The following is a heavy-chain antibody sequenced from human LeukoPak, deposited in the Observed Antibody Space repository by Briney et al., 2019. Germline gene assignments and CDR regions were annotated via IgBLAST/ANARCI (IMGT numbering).Heavy chain of an antibody. D-gene: IGHD4-17*01. CDR3: AKVSWTVTTQTGLDY. CDR2: ISGSGGST. J-gene: IGHJ4*02. CDR1: GFTFSSYA. Sequence: PGGSLRLSCAASGFTFSSYAMSWVRQAPGKGLEWVSTISGSGGSTYYADSVKGRFTISRDNSKNTLYLQMNSLRAEDTAVYYCAKVSWTVTTQTGLDYWGQGTLVTVSS. V-gene: IGHV3-23*01.